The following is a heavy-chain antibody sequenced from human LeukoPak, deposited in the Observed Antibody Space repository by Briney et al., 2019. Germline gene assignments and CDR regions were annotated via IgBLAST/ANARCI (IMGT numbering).Heavy chain of an antibody. CDR2: ITLSGGST. CDR1: GFTFSYYD. D-gene: IGHD2-2*01. CDR3: AKRGNPAVGHHYLDV. V-gene: IGHV3-23*01. J-gene: IGHJ6*03. Sequence: GGSLRLSCAVSGFTFSYYDMSWVRQAPGTGLESVASITLSGGSTFYADSVKGRFTIPRDNSKNTLYLQMNSLSAEDTAVYYCAKRGNPAVGHHYLDVWGKGTKVSVSS.